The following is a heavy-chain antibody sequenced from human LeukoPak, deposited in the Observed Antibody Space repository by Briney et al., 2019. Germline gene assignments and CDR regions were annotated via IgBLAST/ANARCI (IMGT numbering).Heavy chain of an antibody. CDR2: INPNSGGT. CDR3: ARDVSSSPAWWFDP. D-gene: IGHD6-6*01. J-gene: IGHJ5*02. V-gene: IGHV1-2*02. CDR1: GYTFTGYY. Sequence: GASVKVSCKPSGYTFTGYYMHWVRQAPGQGLEWMGWINPNSGGTNYAQKFQGRVTMTRDTSISTAYMELSGLRSEDTAVYYCARDVSSSPAWWFDPWGQGTLVIVSS.